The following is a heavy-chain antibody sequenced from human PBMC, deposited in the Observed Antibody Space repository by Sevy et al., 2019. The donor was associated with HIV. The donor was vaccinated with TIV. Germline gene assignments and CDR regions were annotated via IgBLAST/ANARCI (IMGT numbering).Heavy chain of an antibody. CDR1: GGSISSSSYY. CDR3: ARPAVADPYCDLDV. CDR2: IYYSGST. D-gene: IGHD6-19*01. Sequence: SETLSLTCTVSGGSISSSSYYWGWIRQPPGKGLEWIGSIYYSGSTYYNPSLKSRVTISVDTSKNQFSLKLSSVTAADTAVYYCARPAVADPYCDLDVWGQGTTVTVSS. J-gene: IGHJ6*02. V-gene: IGHV4-39*01.